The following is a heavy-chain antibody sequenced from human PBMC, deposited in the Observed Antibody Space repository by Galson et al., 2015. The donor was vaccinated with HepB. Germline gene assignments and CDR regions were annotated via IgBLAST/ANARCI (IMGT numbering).Heavy chain of an antibody. CDR3: AKADSSGWFGDR. J-gene: IGHJ5*02. CDR2: INSDGSIA. CDR1: GFTFSSHW. V-gene: IGHV3-74*01. D-gene: IGHD6-19*01. Sequence: SLRLSCAAYGFTFSSHWMYWVRHAPGKGLVWVARINSDGSIATYGDSVKGRFTISRDNAKSTLYLQMNTLRPGDTAVYYCAKADSSGWFGDRWGQGTLVSVSS.